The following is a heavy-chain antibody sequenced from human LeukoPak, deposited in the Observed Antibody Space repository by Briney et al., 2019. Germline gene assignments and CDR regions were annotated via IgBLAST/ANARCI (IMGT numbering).Heavy chain of an antibody. V-gene: IGHV3-7*01. Sequence: PGGSLRLSCAASGFTFSAYWMTWVRQAPGKGLEWVANIKQDGSEKYYVDSVKGRFTISRDNAKNSLYLQMNSLRAEDTAVYYCARDLRIAVAGSPGWGQGTLVTVSS. CDR3: ARDLRIAVAGSPG. CDR1: GFTFSAYW. CDR2: IKQDGSEK. J-gene: IGHJ4*02. D-gene: IGHD6-19*01.